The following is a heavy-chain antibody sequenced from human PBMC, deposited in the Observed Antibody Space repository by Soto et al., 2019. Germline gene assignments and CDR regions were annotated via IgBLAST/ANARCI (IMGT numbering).Heavy chain of an antibody. CDR2: INEDGSKK. V-gene: IGHV3-7*04. D-gene: IGHD1-1*01. Sequence: GGCPGRTCCASRFIPYNFWMNWVPQAPGKGLEWVGNINEDGSKKSYVDSVRGRFTTSRDNAERSLYLQLNSLRAEDTAVYYCARGTSTPGFDYLGQGTLVTVSS. CDR3: ARGTSTPGFDY. CDR1: RFIPYNFW. J-gene: IGHJ4*02.